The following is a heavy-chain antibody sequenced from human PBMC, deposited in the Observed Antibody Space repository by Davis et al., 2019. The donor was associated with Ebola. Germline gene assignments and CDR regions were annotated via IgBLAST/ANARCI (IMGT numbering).Heavy chain of an antibody. D-gene: IGHD1-14*01. CDR2: INPSGGST. J-gene: IGHJ6*03. CDR1: GYTFTSYY. Sequence: ASVKVSCKASGYTFTSYYMHWVRQAPGQGLEWMGIINPSGGSTSYAQKFQGRVTMTRDTSTSTVYMELRSLRSDDTAVYYCARVPEGAYYYYYMDVWGKGTTVTVSS. CDR3: ARVPEGAYYYYYMDV. V-gene: IGHV1-46*01.